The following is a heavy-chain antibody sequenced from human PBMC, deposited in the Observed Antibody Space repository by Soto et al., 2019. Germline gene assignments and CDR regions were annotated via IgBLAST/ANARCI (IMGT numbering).Heavy chain of an antibody. D-gene: IGHD5-18*01. V-gene: IGHV6-1*01. Sequence: SQTLSLTCAISGDSVSSNSAAWNWIRQSPSRGLEWLGRTYYRSKWYNDYAVSVKSRITINPDTSRNQFSLQLNSVTPEDTAVYYCERDGGYSYGWSYYGMDVWGQGTTVTVSS. J-gene: IGHJ6*02. CDR1: GDSVSSNSAA. CDR2: TYYRSKWYN. CDR3: ERDGGYSYGWSYYGMDV.